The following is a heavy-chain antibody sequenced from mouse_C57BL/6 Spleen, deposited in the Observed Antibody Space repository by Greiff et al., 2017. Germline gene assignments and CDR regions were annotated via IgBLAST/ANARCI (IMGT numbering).Heavy chain of an antibody. CDR3: TIYYSNYYAMDY. CDR1: GFTFSSYA. J-gene: IGHJ4*01. D-gene: IGHD2-5*01. Sequence: EVHLVESGEGLVKPGGSLKLSCAASGFTFSSYAMSWVRQTPEKRLEWVAYISSGGDYIYYADTVKGRFTISRDNARNTLYLQMSSLKSEDTAMYYCTIYYSNYYAMDYWGQGTSVTVSS. CDR2: ISSGGDYI. V-gene: IGHV5-9-1*02.